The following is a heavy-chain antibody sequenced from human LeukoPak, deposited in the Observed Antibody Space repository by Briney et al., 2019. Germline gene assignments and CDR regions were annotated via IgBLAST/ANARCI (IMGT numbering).Heavy chain of an antibody. CDR3: AKDYGSSGWYLTFDC. Sequence: GGSLRLSCAASGFTFSSYAMSWVRQAPGKGLEWVSAISGGGGSSYYADSVKGRFTISRDTSKSTLYLQMNSLRAEDTAVYYCAKDYGSSGWYLTFDCWGQGTLVTVSS. J-gene: IGHJ4*02. D-gene: IGHD6-19*01. CDR1: GFTFSSYA. CDR2: ISGGGGSS. V-gene: IGHV3-23*01.